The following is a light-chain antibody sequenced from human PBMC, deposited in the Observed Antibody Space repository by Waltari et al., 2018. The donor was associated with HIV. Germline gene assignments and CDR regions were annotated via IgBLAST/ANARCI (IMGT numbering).Light chain of an antibody. CDR3: QSYDSSLFWV. Sequence: QSVLTQPPSLSGAPGQRVTISCIGTSSNIGADYYVHGYRQVSGAPPKLLIYRADPRTSGVPVRFFGFRSGAAASLVINGLQTDDEADYYCQSYDSSLFWVFGGGTKLTVL. V-gene: IGLV1-40*01. CDR2: RAD. CDR1: SSNIGADYY. J-gene: IGLJ2*01.